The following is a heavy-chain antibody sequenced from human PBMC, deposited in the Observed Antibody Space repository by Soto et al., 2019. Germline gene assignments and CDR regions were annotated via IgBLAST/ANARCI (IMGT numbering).Heavy chain of an antibody. CDR3: ARGLHSLFDY. CDR1: GFTFSSYG. Sequence: HPGGSLRLSCAASGFTFSSYGMHWVRQAPGKGLEWVAVIWYDGNNKYYADSVKGRFTISRDNSNNMLYVQMTSLRAEDTAVYYCARGLHSLFDYWGQGTLVTVSS. V-gene: IGHV3-33*01. CDR2: IWYDGNNK. D-gene: IGHD2-21*01. J-gene: IGHJ4*02.